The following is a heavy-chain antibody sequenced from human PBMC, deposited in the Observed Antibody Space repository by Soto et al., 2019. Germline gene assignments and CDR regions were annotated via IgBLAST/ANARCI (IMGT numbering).Heavy chain of an antibody. V-gene: IGHV1-18*01. CDR1: GYTFTTYG. CDR3: ARDQNPYSSTGRTISATWLDR. D-gene: IGHD6-13*01. Sequence: QVQLVQSGAEVKKPGASVKVSCKASGYTFTTYGISWVRQAPGQGLEWMGWISAYNGKTNYAQKVQGRVTMTTDTSTSTAYMELRSHRSDDTAVYYCARDQNPYSSTGRTISATWLDRWGQGTLVTVSS. CDR2: ISAYNGKT. J-gene: IGHJ5*02.